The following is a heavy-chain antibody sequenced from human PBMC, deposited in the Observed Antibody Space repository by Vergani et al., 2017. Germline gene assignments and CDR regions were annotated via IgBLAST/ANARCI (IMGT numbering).Heavy chain of an antibody. CDR1: GFTFSSYD. CDR3: ARGPGCGGDCSWLAFDI. CDR2: IGTAGDP. Sequence: EVQLVESGGGLVQPGGSLRRSCAASGFTFSSYDMHWVRQATGKGLEWVSAIGTAGDPYYPGSVKGRFTISRENAKNSLYLQMNSLRAGATAVYYCARGPGCGGDCSWLAFDIWGQGTMVTVSS. V-gene: IGHV3-13*05. D-gene: IGHD2-21*01. J-gene: IGHJ3*02.